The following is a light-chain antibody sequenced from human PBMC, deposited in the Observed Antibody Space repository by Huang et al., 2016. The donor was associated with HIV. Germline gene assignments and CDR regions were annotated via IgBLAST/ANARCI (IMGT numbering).Light chain of an antibody. CDR3: QQYGSSPRA. CDR1: QSVSSNS. CDR2: GAS. V-gene: IGKV3-20*01. Sequence: EIVLTQSPGTLSLSPGERATLSCRASQSVSSNSLAWYQQKPGQAPSLRIYGASIRATGIPDRFSGSGSGTDFTLTISRLEPEDFAVYYCQQYGSSPRAFGQGTKLEIK. J-gene: IGKJ2*01.